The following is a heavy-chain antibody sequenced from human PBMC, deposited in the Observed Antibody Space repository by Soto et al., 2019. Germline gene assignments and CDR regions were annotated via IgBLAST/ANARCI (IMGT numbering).Heavy chain of an antibody. J-gene: IGHJ4*02. Sequence: QVQLVQSGAEVKKPGASVKVSCKASGYTFTSYYMHWVRQAPGQGLEWMGIINPSGGSTSYAQKFQGRVTMTRDTSTSTVYMELSSLRSEDTAVYYCARGAYDYIWGSYPEKYSFDYWGQGTLVTVSS. CDR3: ARGAYDYIWGSYPEKYSFDY. V-gene: IGHV1-46*03. D-gene: IGHD3-16*02. CDR2: INPSGGST. CDR1: GYTFTSYY.